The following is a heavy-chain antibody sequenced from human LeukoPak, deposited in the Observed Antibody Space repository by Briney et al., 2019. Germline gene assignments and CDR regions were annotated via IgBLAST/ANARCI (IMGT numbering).Heavy chain of an antibody. Sequence: PGRSLRLSCAASGFTFSSYGMHWVRQAPGKGLEWVAVIWYDGSNKYYADSVKGRFTISSDNSKNTLYLQMNSLRAEDTAVYYCARPTMMTNYYFDYWGQGTLVTVSS. CDR2: IWYDGSNK. CDR3: ARPTMMTNYYFDY. V-gene: IGHV3-33*01. CDR1: GFTFSSYG. D-gene: IGHD3-22*01. J-gene: IGHJ4*02.